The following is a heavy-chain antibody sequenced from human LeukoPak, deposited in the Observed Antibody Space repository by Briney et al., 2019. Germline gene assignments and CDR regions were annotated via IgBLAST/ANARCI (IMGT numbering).Heavy chain of an antibody. D-gene: IGHD3-22*01. CDR2: ISVSGTST. J-gene: IGHJ4*02. V-gene: IGHV3-23*01. CDR3: AIMHPYYDGNGYWVQ. CDR1: GFTFSSYA. Sequence: GESLRLSCAASGFTFSSYAMSWVRQAPGKGLEWVSGISVSGTSTSNADSVKGRFTISRDNPRNPLYLQMNSLRAEDTALYYCAIMHPYYDGNGYWVQWGQGTLVTVSS.